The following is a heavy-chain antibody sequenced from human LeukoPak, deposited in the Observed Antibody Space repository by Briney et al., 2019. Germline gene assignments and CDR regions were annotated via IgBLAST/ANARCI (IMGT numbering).Heavy chain of an antibody. J-gene: IGHJ4*02. CDR3: ARTIACDY. D-gene: IGHD6-13*01. V-gene: IGHV3-48*01. CDR1: GFTFSYYS. CDR2: ISNSSSTI. Sequence: GGSLRLSCAASGFTFSYYSMNWVRQAPGKGPEWVSYISNSSSTIYYADSVKGRFTISRDNAKNSLYLQMNSLRAEDTAVYYCARTIACDYWGQGTLVAVSS.